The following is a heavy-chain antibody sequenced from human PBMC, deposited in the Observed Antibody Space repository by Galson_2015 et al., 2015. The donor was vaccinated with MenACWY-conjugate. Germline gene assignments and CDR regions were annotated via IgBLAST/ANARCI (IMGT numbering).Heavy chain of an antibody. CDR1: GFTFSTYW. Sequence: SLRLSCAPSGFTFSTYWMHWVRQAPGKGLEWVSRIDPDGSTTDYAESMKGRFTISRDNAKNTLFLQLHSLRVEDTAVYYCATAGSYRFDYWGQGALVTVSS. CDR2: IDPDGSTT. J-gene: IGHJ4*02. CDR3: ATAGSYRFDY. D-gene: IGHD1-26*01. V-gene: IGHV3-74*01.